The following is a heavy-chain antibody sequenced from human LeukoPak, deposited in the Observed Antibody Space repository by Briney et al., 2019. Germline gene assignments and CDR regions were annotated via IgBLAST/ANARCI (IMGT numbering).Heavy chain of an antibody. D-gene: IGHD2-2*01. CDR1: GGTFISYA. CDR3: ARGEVVPAAPYYYKDV. V-gene: IGHV1-69*05. Sequence: SVTVSCTASGGTFISYAISWLRQAPGQGLEWMGGIIPIFGTANYAQKFQGRVTITTDESTSTAYMELSSLRSEDTAVYYCARGEVVPAAPYYYKDVWGKGTTVTVSS. J-gene: IGHJ6*03. CDR2: IIPIFGTA.